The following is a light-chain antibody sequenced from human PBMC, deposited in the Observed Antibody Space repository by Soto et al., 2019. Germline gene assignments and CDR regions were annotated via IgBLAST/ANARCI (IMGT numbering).Light chain of an antibody. CDR1: SSDVGAYKY. V-gene: IGLV2-14*01. J-gene: IGLJ2*01. CDR3: SSYSSSTTRVT. CDR2: EVS. Sequence: QSALTQPASVSGSPGQSITISCTGTSSDVGAYKYVSWYQHHPGNAPKLIIYEVSNRPSGVSNRVSGSKSDNTASLTISGLQTEDEANYYCSSYSSSTTRVTFGGGTKLTVL.